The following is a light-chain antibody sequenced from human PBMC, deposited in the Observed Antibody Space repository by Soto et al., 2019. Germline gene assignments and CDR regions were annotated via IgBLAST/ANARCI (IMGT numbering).Light chain of an antibody. J-gene: IGKJ1*01. CDR3: QQYNNWPQT. CDR2: GAS. Sequence: EIVLTQSPGTLSLSPGERATLSCRASQTLSNSFIAWYQQKPGQAPRLLIYGASTRATGIPARFSGSGSGTEFTLTISSLKSEDFAVYYCQQYNNWPQTFGQGTKVDI. V-gene: IGKV3-15*01. CDR1: QTLSNS.